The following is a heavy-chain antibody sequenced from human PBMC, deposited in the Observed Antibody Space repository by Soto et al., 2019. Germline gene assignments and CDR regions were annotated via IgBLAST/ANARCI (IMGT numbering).Heavy chain of an antibody. CDR1: GYSFTTYW. J-gene: IGHJ3*02. CDR3: ARKPGRAFDI. CDR2: IYPSDSDT. V-gene: IGHV5-51*01. Sequence: PGESLKISCKGSGYSFTTYWIGWVRQMPGKGLGWMGIIYPSDSDTRYSPSFQGQATISADKSITTAYLQWSSLKASDTAMYYCARKPGRAFDIWGQGTMVTVSS.